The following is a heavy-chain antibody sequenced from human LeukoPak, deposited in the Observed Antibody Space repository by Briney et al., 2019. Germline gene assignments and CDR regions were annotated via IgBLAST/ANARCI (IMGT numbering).Heavy chain of an antibody. CDR1: GFTFSSYS. V-gene: IGHV1-24*01. Sequence: GGSLRLSCAASGFTFSSYSMNWVRQAPGKGLEWMGGFDPEDGETIYAQKFQGRVTMTEDTSTDTAYMELSSLRSEDTAVYYCATVRSGSFYYWGQGTLVTVSS. D-gene: IGHD1-26*01. CDR3: ATVRSGSFYY. J-gene: IGHJ4*02. CDR2: FDPEDGET.